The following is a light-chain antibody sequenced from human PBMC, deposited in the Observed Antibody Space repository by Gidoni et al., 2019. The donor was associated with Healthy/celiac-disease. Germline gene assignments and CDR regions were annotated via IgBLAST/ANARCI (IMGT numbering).Light chain of an antibody. J-gene: IGKJ2*01. CDR2: WAS. Sequence: DIVMTQSPDSLAVSLGERATINCKSSQSVLYSSNNKNYLAWYQQKPGQPPKLLIYWASTRESGVPDRFSGSGSVTDFTLTISSLQAEDVAVYYCQQYYSTPHTFGQGTKREIK. V-gene: IGKV4-1*01. CDR3: QQYYSTPHT. CDR1: QSVLYSSNNKNY.